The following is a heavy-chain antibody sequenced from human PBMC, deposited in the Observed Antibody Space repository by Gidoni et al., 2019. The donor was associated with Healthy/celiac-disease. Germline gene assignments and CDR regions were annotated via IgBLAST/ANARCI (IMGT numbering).Heavy chain of an antibody. V-gene: IGHV3-9*01. CDR2: INWNSGNR. J-gene: IGHJ4*02. CDR1: GFTFDDDA. D-gene: IGHD4-17*01. CDR3: AKDTSDYGDYRGAFDY. Sequence: DVQLVESGGGLVQPGRSLRLPCAASGFTFDDDARHWVRQAPGKGLEWVSGINWNSGNRDYADSVKGRFTISRDNAKNSLYLQMKRLRAEDTALYYCAKDTSDYGDYRGAFDYWGQGTLVTVSS.